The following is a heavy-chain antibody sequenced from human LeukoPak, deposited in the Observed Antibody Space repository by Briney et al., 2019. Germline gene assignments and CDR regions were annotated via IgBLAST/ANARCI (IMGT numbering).Heavy chain of an antibody. CDR1: GGTFSIYA. Sequence: GASVKVSCTSSGGTFSIYAISWVRQAPGQGLEWMGGIIPIFGTANYAQKFQGRVTITADESTSTAYMELSSLRSEDTAVYYCARASTVTTYNWFDPWGQGTLVTVSS. CDR3: ARASTVTTYNWFDP. V-gene: IGHV1-69*13. J-gene: IGHJ5*02. CDR2: IIPIFGTA. D-gene: IGHD4-11*01.